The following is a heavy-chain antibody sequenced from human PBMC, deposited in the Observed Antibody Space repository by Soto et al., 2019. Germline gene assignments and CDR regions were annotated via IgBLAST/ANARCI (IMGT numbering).Heavy chain of an antibody. CDR1: GGSISSGGYY. CDR2: IYYSGST. Sequence: QVQLQESGPGLVKPSQTLSLTCTVSGGSISSGGYYWSWIRQHPGKGLEWIGYIYYSGSTYYNPSLKNRVTISVDTPKNHFSLKLSSVTAADTAVYYCARQYGYSSSWHQRAFDYWGQGTLVTVSS. J-gene: IGHJ4*02. CDR3: ARQYGYSSSWHQRAFDY. V-gene: IGHV4-31*03. D-gene: IGHD6-13*01.